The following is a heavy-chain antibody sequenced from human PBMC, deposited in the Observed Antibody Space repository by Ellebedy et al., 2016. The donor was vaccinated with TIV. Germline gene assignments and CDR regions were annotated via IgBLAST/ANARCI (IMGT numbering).Heavy chain of an antibody. CDR1: GFTFKTYA. J-gene: IGHJ4*02. CDR3: ARAPMDY. Sequence: PGGSLRLSFEASGFTFKTYAKHWVRQAPGKWLDWVALISYDGSNKYYAGSVKGRFSISRDNSKRTLYLQMNSLRVEDPAIYYCARAPMDYWGQGTLVTVSP. CDR2: ISYDGSNK. V-gene: IGHV3-30-3*01.